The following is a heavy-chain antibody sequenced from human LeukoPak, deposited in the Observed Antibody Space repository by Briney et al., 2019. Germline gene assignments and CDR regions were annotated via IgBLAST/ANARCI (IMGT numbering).Heavy chain of an antibody. V-gene: IGHV3-23*01. D-gene: IGHD3-22*01. CDR2: ISGSGGST. CDR3: ARVNYYDSSDY. CDR1: GFTLSTYA. Sequence: GGSLRLSCAASGFTLSTYAMSWVRQAPGKGLEWVSAISGSGGSTYYADSVKGRFTISRDNSKNTLYLQMNSLRAEDTAVYYCARVNYYDSSDYWGQGTLVTVSS. J-gene: IGHJ4*02.